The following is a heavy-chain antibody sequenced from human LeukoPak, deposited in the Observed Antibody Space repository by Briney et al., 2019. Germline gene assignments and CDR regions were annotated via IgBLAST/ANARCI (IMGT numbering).Heavy chain of an antibody. D-gene: IGHD3-22*01. CDR2: ISWDGGST. V-gene: IGHV3-43D*04. Sequence: GGSLRLSCAASGFTFDDYAMHWVRQAPGKGLEWVSLISWDGGSTYYADSVKGRFTISRDNSKNSLYLQMNSLRAEDTALYYCARDDSYYYDSSGYYDYWGQGTLVTVSS. CDR1: GFTFDDYA. CDR3: ARDDSYYYDSSGYYDY. J-gene: IGHJ4*02.